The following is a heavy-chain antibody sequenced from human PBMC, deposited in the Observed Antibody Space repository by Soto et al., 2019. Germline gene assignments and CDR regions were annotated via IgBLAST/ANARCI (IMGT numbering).Heavy chain of an antibody. CDR3: AKDSGYIYGYFRWFDP. V-gene: IGHV4-59*01. D-gene: IGHD5-18*01. J-gene: IGHJ5*02. CDR1: GGSISNYY. CDR2: IFYSGST. Sequence: QVHLQESGPRLVKPSETLSLTCTVSGGSISNYYWSWIRQPPGRGLEWIGHIFYSGSTNYNPALKSRVIQSLDTSKSQFSLKLSSVTAADTAVYYCAKDSGYIYGYFRWFDPWGQGTLVTVSS.